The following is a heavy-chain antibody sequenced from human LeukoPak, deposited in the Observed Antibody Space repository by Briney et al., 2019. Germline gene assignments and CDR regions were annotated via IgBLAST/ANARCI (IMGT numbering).Heavy chain of an antibody. Sequence: NASGTLSLTCAVSGGSISSSNWWSWVRQPPGKGLEWIGEIYHSGSTNYNPSLKSRVTISVDKSKNQFSLKLSSVTAADTAVYYCARDPSNSIAAAGRDYWGQGTLVTVSS. J-gene: IGHJ4*02. CDR3: ARDPSNSIAAAGRDY. D-gene: IGHD6-13*01. CDR2: IYHSGST. V-gene: IGHV4-4*02. CDR1: GGSISSSNW.